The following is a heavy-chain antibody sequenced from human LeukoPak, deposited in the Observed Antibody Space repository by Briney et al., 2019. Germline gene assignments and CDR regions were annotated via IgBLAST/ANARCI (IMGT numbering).Heavy chain of an antibody. D-gene: IGHD1-7*01. J-gene: IGHJ4*02. CDR2: ICAYNGNT. CDR1: GYTFTVYG. Sequence: AGLKDSCMAPGYTFTVYGLSWGPETPGEGVECMGWICAYNGNTNYAKKLQGRVTMTTDTPTSTAYMELRSLRSDDTAVYYCARSNWNYPYYLDYWGQGTMVTDSS. CDR3: ARSNWNYPYYLDY. V-gene: IGHV1-18*01.